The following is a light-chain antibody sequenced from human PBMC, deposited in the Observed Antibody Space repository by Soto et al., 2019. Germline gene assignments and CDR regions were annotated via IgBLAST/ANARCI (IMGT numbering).Light chain of an antibody. CDR3: QQYNNWPPWT. Sequence: EIVMTQSPDTLSVSPGERATLSCRASQSVSSNLAWSHQKPGQAPRRLIYGASTRATGIPARFSGSGSGTEFTLTISGLQAEDFAVYYCQQYNNWPPWTFGPGTKVDIK. V-gene: IGKV3-15*01. CDR2: GAS. J-gene: IGKJ3*01. CDR1: QSVSSN.